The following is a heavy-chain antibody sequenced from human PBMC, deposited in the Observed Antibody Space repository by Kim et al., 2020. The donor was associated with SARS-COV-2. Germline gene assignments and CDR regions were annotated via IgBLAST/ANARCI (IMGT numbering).Heavy chain of an antibody. CDR3: ARAVPAASYYYYGMDV. Sequence: SVKVSCKASGGTFSSYAISWVRQAPGQGLEWMGGIIPIFGTANYAQKFQGRVTITADESTSTAYMELSSLRSEDTAVYYCARAVPAASYYYYGMDVWGQGTTVTVSS. CDR1: GGTFSSYA. D-gene: IGHD2-2*01. CDR2: IIPIFGTA. J-gene: IGHJ6*02. V-gene: IGHV1-69*13.